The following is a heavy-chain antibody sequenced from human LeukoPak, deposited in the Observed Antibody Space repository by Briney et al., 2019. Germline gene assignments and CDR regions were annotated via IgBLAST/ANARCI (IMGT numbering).Heavy chain of an antibody. V-gene: IGHV1-69*04. CDR3: ARSMVRGVMDWFDP. D-gene: IGHD3-10*01. CDR1: GGTFSSYA. J-gene: IGHJ5*02. Sequence: SVKVSCKASGGTFSSYAISWVRQAPGQGLEWMGRIIPILGIANYAQKFQGRVTITADKSTSTAYMELSSLRSEDTAVYYCARSMVRGVMDWFDPWGQGTLVTVSS. CDR2: IIPILGIA.